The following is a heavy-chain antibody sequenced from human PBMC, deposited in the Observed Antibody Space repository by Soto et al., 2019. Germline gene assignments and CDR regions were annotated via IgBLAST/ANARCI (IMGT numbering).Heavy chain of an antibody. CDR3: ARVDWGSFDY. D-gene: IGHD3-9*01. CDR2: IFYSGTT. CDR1: GASLSDYY. Sequence: ASETLSLTCTVSGASLSDYYWAWIRQPPGKGLEWIGNIFYSGTTDYNPSLKSRVTMSLDTSRSHFSLKIRSVTTADTAVYYCARVDWGSFDYWGQGTLVTVSS. J-gene: IGHJ4*01. V-gene: IGHV4-59*01.